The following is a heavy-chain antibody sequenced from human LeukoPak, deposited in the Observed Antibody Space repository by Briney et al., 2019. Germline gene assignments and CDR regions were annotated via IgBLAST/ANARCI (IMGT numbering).Heavy chain of an antibody. CDR2: ISSSGSTI. Sequence: GGSLRLSCAASGFTFSSYEMNWVRQAPGKGLEWVSYISSSGSTIYYADSVKGRFTISRDNAKNSLYLQMNSLRAEDTAVYYCARDHFYVWGSYRYIFDLWGQGTLVTVSS. CDR3: ARDHFYVWGSYRYIFDL. J-gene: IGHJ4*02. CDR1: GFTFSSYE. D-gene: IGHD3-16*02. V-gene: IGHV3-48*03.